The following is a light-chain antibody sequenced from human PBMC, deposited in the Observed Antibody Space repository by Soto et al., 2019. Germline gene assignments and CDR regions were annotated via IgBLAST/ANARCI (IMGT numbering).Light chain of an antibody. Sequence: EIVMTQSPATLSVSPGERAALSCRASQTISNKLAWYQQKPGQTPSLLIYDASARAGGVPARFSGSGSGTEFSLTISSLQSADLAVYYCQQYKSWPWTFGQGTKVEIK. CDR3: QQYKSWPWT. J-gene: IGKJ1*01. CDR1: QTISNK. V-gene: IGKV3-15*01. CDR2: DAS.